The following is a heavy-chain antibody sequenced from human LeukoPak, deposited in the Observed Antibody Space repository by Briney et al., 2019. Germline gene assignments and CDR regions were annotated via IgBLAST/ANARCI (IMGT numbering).Heavy chain of an antibody. CDR1: GFTFSSYG. V-gene: IGHV3-33*01. D-gene: IGHD4-17*01. Sequence: GGSLRLSCAASGFTFSSYGMHWVRQAPGKGLEWVAVIWYDGSNKYYADSVKGRFTISRDNSKNTLYLQMNSLRAEDTAVYYCARDPTVTLPPKVYYLDYWGQGTLVTVSS. CDR2: IWYDGSNK. J-gene: IGHJ4*02. CDR3: ARDPTVTLPPKVYYLDY.